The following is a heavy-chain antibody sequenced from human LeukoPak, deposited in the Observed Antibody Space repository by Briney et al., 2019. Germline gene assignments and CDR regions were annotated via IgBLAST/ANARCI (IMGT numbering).Heavy chain of an antibody. Sequence: SETLSLTCTVSGGSISSSSYYWGWIRQPPGKGLEWIGSIYYSGSTYYNPSLKSRVTISVDTSKNQFSLKLSSVTAADTAVYYCARGRGSPRPRQIDYWGQGTLVTVSS. CDR2: IYYSGST. D-gene: IGHD1-26*01. J-gene: IGHJ4*02. V-gene: IGHV4-39*07. CDR3: ARGRGSPRPRQIDY. CDR1: GGSISSSSYY.